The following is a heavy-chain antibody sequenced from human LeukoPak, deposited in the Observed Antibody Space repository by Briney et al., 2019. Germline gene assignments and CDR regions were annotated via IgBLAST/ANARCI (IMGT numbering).Heavy chain of an antibody. CDR3: AKVHRYNFDY. D-gene: IGHD3-9*01. Sequence: GGSLRLSCAASGFTFSSYSMNWVRQAPGKGLEWVSSISSSSSYIYYADSVKGRFTISRDNSKNTLYLQMNSLRAEDTAVYYCAKVHRYNFDYWGQGTLVTVSS. J-gene: IGHJ4*02. V-gene: IGHV3-21*04. CDR1: GFTFSSYS. CDR2: ISSSSSYI.